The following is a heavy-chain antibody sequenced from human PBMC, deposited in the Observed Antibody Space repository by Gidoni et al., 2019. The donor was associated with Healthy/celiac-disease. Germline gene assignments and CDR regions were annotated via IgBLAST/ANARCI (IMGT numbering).Heavy chain of an antibody. D-gene: IGHD4-17*01. CDR3: ARVIYDYGDLRALGY. CDR1: GYTFPGYY. Sequence: QVQLVQSGAEVTKPGAAVTVSCKAYGYTFPGYYMHWVRQAPGQGLEWMGRINPNSGGTNYAQKFQGRVTMTRDTSISTAYMELSRLRSDDTAVYYCARVIYDYGDLRALGYWGQGTLVTVSS. V-gene: IGHV1-2*06. J-gene: IGHJ4*02. CDR2: INPNSGGT.